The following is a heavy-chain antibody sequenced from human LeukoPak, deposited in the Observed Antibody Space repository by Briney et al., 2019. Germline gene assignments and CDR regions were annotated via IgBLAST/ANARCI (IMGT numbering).Heavy chain of an antibody. V-gene: IGHV4-39*07. D-gene: IGHD3-9*01. Sequence: SETLSLTCSVSGASISSSRLYGGWVRQSPGKDLEWIASVDYTGETYYNPYLKSRVTISVDTSKNQFFLRLTTVTAADTAVYYCSRQVRFLTGYYSDFWGQGTLVTVSS. CDR3: SRQVRFLTGYYSDF. J-gene: IGHJ4*02. CDR2: VDYTGET. CDR1: GASISSSRLY.